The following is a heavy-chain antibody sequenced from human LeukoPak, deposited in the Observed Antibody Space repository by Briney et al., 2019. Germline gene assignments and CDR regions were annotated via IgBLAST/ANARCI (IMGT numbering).Heavy chain of an antibody. V-gene: IGHV4-4*02. Sequence: SGTLSLTCAVSSGSISSNNWWSLVRQPPGKGLEWIGEIYHSGSTNYNPSLKSRVTISVDNSNNQFSLKLTSVTAADTAVYFCARNLAVPGTRAFDIWGQGTMVTVSS. J-gene: IGHJ3*02. CDR3: ARNLAVPGTRAFDI. CDR1: SGSISSNNW. D-gene: IGHD6-19*01. CDR2: IYHSGST.